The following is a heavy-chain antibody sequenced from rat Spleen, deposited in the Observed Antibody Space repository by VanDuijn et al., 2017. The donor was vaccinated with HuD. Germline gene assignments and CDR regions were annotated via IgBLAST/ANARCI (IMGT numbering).Heavy chain of an antibody. Sequence: QVQLKETGPGLVRPTQTLSIICTVSGFSLTNYYIQWVRQTPGKGLEWMGFIRSGGSTEYNSEVKSRLSINRDTTKTQVYLKMNSLQTGDTAMYFCARSDYSSPYYFDYWGQGVMVTVSS. J-gene: IGHJ2*01. D-gene: IGHD1-2*01. V-gene: IGHV2-65*01. CDR1: GFSLTNYY. CDR3: ARSDYSSPYYFDY. CDR2: IRSGGST.